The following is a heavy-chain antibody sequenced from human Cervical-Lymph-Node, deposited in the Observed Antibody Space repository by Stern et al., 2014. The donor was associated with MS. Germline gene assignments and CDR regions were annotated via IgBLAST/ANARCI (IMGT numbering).Heavy chain of an antibody. D-gene: IGHD6-13*01. CDR3: TRDRSSSWFRAFDL. Sequence: VQLVQSGGGLVKPGGSLRLSCAVSGFTFSNAWMSWVRQAPGKGLGWVGRVQRKDHGEGTDDGAPVTGGRFTISRDDSKNVLYLQINSLKTEDTATYYCTRDRSSSWFRAFDLGGQGTMVTVSS. CDR2: VQRKDHGEGT. V-gene: IGHV3-15*01. CDR1: GFTFSNAW. J-gene: IGHJ3*01.